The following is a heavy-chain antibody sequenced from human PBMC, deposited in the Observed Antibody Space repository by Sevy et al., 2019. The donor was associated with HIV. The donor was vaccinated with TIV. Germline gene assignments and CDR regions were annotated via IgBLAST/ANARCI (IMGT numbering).Heavy chain of an antibody. CDR3: ARDRGDDYVWGSYRPGHSFDY. CDR2: IYTSGST. CDR1: GGSISSYY. J-gene: IGHJ4*02. Sequence: SDTLSLTCTVSGGSISSYYWSWIRQPAGKGLEWIGRIYTSGSTNYNPSLKSRVTMSVDTSKNQFSLKLSSVTAADTAVYYCARDRGDDYVWGSYRPGHSFDYWGQGTLVTVSS. D-gene: IGHD3-16*02. V-gene: IGHV4-4*07.